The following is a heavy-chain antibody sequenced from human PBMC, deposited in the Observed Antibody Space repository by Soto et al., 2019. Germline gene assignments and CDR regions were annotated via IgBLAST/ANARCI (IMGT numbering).Heavy chain of an antibody. CDR1: GYTFNTYT. CDR3: ARASSHHDGFDM. Sequence: QVQLVQSGAEVKKPGASVKVSCKASGYTFNTYTMHWVRQAPGQRFEWMGWVNAGNGDTRYSQKFQGRVTITRDTFATTGYMELSSLTSEDTAVYYCARASSHHDGFDMWGQGTKVTVSS. V-gene: IGHV1-3*01. J-gene: IGHJ3*02. CDR2: VNAGNGDT.